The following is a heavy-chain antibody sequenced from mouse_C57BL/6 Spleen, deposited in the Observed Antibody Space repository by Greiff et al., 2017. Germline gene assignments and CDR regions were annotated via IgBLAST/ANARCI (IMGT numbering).Heavy chain of an antibody. CDR3: ARRGNWDPAYYAMDY. CDR1: GYTFTDYN. CDR2: INPNNGGT. D-gene: IGHD4-1*02. Sequence: EVQLQQSGPELVKPGASVKIPCKASGYTFTDYNMDWVKQSHGKSLEWIGDINPNNGGTIYNQKFKGKATLTVDKSSSTAYMELRSLTSEDTAVYYCARRGNWDPAYYAMDYWGQGTSVTVSS. J-gene: IGHJ4*01. V-gene: IGHV1-18*01.